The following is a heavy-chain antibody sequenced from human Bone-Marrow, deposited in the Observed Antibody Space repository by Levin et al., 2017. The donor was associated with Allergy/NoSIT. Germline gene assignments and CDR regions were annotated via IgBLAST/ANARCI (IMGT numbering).Heavy chain of an antibody. J-gene: IGHJ3*02. CDR2: SRIKADNYIT. D-gene: IGHD2-8*01. CDR1: GFTFSDHY. CDR3: ARGLNSFDM. V-gene: IGHV3-72*01. Sequence: SCAASGFTFSDHYMDWVRQAPGEGLEWVGRSRIKADNYITQYAASVKGRFTISRDDSKNSLLLQMNSLKTEDTAVYDCARGLNSFDMWGQGTMVTVFS.